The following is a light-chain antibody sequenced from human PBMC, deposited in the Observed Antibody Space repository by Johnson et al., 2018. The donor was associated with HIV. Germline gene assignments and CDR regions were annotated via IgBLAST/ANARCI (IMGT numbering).Light chain of an antibody. Sequence: QSVLTQPPSASGTPGQRVTISCSGSSSNIGSDPVNWYQQLPGTAPKLLIYRNNQRPSGVPDRFSGSKSGTSASLAITGLQTGDEADYYCGTWDSSLRVGFFGTGTKVTVL. J-gene: IGLJ1*01. V-gene: IGLV1-44*01. CDR3: GTWDSSLRVGF. CDR1: SSNIGSDP. CDR2: RNN.